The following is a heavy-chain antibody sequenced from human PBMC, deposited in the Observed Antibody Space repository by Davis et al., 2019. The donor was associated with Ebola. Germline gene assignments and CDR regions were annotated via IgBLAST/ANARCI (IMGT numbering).Heavy chain of an antibody. CDR2: IRSKANSYAT. CDR3: TRLVAQQLVLGRGFDP. D-gene: IGHD6-13*01. Sequence: GGSLRLSCAASGFTFSGSAMHWVRQASGKGLEWVGRIRSKANSYATAYAASVKGRFTISRDDSKNTAYLQMNSLKTEDTAVYYCTRLVAQQLVLGRGFDPWGQGTLVTVSS. V-gene: IGHV3-73*01. J-gene: IGHJ5*02. CDR1: GFTFSGSA.